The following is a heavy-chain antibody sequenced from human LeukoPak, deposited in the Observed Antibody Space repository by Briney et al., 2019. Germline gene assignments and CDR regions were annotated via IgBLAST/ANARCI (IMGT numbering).Heavy chain of an antibody. CDR2: IYSGGRT. CDR3: ASESNSGYYLSY. Sequence: PGGSLRLSCAASGFTVSSNYMSWVRQAPGKGLEWVSVIYSGGRTYYADSVKGRFTISRDNSKNTLYLQMNSLRVEETAVYYCASESNSGYYLSYWGQGTLVTVSS. V-gene: IGHV3-66*01. D-gene: IGHD3-22*01. J-gene: IGHJ4*02. CDR1: GFTVSSNY.